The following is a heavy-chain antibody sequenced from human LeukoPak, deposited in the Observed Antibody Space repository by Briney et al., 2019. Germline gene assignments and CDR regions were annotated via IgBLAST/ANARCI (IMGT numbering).Heavy chain of an antibody. V-gene: IGHV3-21*04. CDR2: ISSSSTYI. CDR3: ARKLAL. J-gene: IGHJ4*02. CDR1: GFTFSSYS. Sequence: GGSLRLSCAASGFTFSSYSMSWVRQAPGKGLEWVSSISSSSTYIYYADSVKGRFTISRDNAKNSLFPQMNSLREEDTAVYFCARKLALWGQGTLVTVSS.